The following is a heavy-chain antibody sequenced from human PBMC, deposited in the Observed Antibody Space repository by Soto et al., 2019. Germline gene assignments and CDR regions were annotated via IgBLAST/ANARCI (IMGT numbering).Heavy chain of an antibody. J-gene: IGHJ4*02. CDR1: GGSISSYY. CDR3: ARHNYGSGSTYFDY. CDR2: IYYSGST. V-gene: IGHV4-59*08. D-gene: IGHD3-10*01. Sequence: QVQLQESGPGLVKPSETLSLTCTVSGGSISSYYWSWIRQPPGKGLEWIGYIYYSGSTNYNPSLKSRVTISVDTSKNQFSLKLNSMTAADTAVYYCARHNYGSGSTYFDYWVQGTLVTVSS.